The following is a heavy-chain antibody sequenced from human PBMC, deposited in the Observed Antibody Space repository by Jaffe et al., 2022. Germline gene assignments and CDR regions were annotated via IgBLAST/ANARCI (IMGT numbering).Heavy chain of an antibody. CDR2: IGLTSGTT. D-gene: IGHD5-12*01. Sequence: EVHLLESGGGLVQPGGSLRLSCAASGFTFRDYAMSWVRQAPGKGLEWVSSIGLTSGTTFYTDSVKGRFTISSDSSKNTLYLQMNSLRADDTALYYCARALTAWQAPGYWGQGTLVTVSS. V-gene: IGHV3-23*01. J-gene: IGHJ4*02. CDR1: GFTFRDYA. CDR3: ARALTAWQAPGY.